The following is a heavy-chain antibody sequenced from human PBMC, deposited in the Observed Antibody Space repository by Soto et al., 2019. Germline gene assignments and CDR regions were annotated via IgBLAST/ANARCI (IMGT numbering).Heavy chain of an antibody. J-gene: IGHJ4*02. CDR3: ARDPNYYDSSGYYYS. D-gene: IGHD3-22*01. CDR2: NNPNSGGT. V-gene: IGHV1-2*02. Sequence: ASVKVSCKASGYTFTGYYMHWVRQAPGQGLEWMGWNNPNSGGTNYAQKFQGRVTMTRDTSISTAYMELSRLRSDDTAVYYCARDPNYYDSSGYYYSWGQGTLVTVSS. CDR1: GYTFTGYY.